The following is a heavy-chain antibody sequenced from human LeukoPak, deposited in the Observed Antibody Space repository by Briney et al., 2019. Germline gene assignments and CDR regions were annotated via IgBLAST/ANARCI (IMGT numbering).Heavy chain of an antibody. CDR3: ARAKFDSSRYYYRGFDI. J-gene: IGHJ3*02. D-gene: IGHD3-22*01. CDR1: GFIFSDYY. CDR2: IIDSGTKI. V-gene: IGHV3-11*04. Sequence: ESGGGLVKPGGSLRLSCAASGFIFSDYYMGWIRQAPGRGLEWVSYIIDSGTKIDYTYSVKGRFTMSRDNAKKSLYLQMNRLRAEDTAVYYCARAKFDSSRYYYRGFDIWGQGTMVTVSS.